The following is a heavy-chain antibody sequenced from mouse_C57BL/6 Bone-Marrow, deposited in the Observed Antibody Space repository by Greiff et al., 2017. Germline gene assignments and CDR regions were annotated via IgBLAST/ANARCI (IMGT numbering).Heavy chain of an antibody. V-gene: IGHV5-6*01. CDR1: GFTFSSYG. Sequence: EVQLVESGGDLVKPGGSLKLSCAASGFTFSSYGMSWVRQTPDKRLEWVATISSGGSYTYYPDSVKGRFTISRYNAKNTLYLQMSSLKSEDTAMYYCGPGAYWGQGTLVTVSA. J-gene: IGHJ3*01. CDR2: ISSGGSYT. CDR3: GPGAY.